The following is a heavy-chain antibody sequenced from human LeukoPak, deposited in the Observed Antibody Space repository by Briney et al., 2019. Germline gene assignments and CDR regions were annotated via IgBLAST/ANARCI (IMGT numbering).Heavy chain of an antibody. V-gene: IGHV3-30*02. CDR3: AKRDSSWDGIFDY. D-gene: IGHD6-13*01. J-gene: IGHJ4*02. Sequence: GGSLRLSCAASGFTFSSYGMHWVRLAPRQGLEWVAFIRYDGSNKYYADSVKGRFTISRDNSKNTLYLQMNSLRAEDTAVYHCAKRDSSWDGIFDYGGQGTLVTV. CDR1: GFTFSSYG. CDR2: IRYDGSNK.